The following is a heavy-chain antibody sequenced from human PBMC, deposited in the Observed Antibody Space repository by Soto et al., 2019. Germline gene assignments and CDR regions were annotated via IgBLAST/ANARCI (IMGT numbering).Heavy chain of an antibody. D-gene: IGHD4-17*01. Sequence: PSETLSLTCAVYGGSLSGYHWSWIRQPPGKGLEWIGEVKPSGGAKYNPSLKSRVIISQDPSKNQLSLKVSPVTAADTAVYYCARAGGSYGYSMDVWGQGTTVTVSS. CDR1: GGSLSGYH. V-gene: IGHV4-34*01. CDR3: ARAGGSYGYSMDV. J-gene: IGHJ6*02. CDR2: VKPSGGA.